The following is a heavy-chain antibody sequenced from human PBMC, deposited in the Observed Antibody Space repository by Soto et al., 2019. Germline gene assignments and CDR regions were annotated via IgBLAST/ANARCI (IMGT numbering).Heavy chain of an antibody. CDR2: IYWDDDK. D-gene: IGHD6-19*01. CDR1: GFSLNTGGVG. CDR3: ARRRGGFGGGWTTPYFDY. Sequence: QITLKESGPTVVKPTQTLTLTCSLSGFSLNTGGVGVGWIRQPPGKALEWLAVIYWDDDKSWNPSLRDRLTMXRHXSDVQVFLTVTNIDPVDTGTYYCARRRGGFGGGWTTPYFDYWGQGTLVTVSS. J-gene: IGHJ4*02. V-gene: IGHV2-5*02.